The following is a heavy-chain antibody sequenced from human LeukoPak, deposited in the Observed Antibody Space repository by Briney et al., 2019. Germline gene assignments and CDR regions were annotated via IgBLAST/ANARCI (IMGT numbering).Heavy chain of an antibody. CDR2: IYYSGST. Sequence: SETLSLTCTVSGGSISSYYWSWSRQPPGTGLEWIGYIYYSGSTNYNPSLKSRVTISVDTSKNQFSLKLSSVTAADTAVYYCASYYDSSGYADAFDIWGQGTMVTVSS. D-gene: IGHD3-22*01. V-gene: IGHV4-59*01. CDR1: GGSISSYY. CDR3: ASYYDSSGYADAFDI. J-gene: IGHJ3*02.